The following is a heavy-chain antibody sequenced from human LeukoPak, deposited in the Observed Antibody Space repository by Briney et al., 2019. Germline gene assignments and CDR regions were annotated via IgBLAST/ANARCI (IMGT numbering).Heavy chain of an antibody. J-gene: IGHJ6*02. V-gene: IGHV3-66*01. CDR2: IYSGGST. CDR3: ASLCPMVRGVITTCMDV. D-gene: IGHD3-10*01. CDR1: GFTVSSNY. Sequence: GGSLRLSCAASGFTVSSNYMSWVRQAPGKGLERVSVIYSGGSTYYADSVKGRFTISRDNSKNTLYLQMNSLRAEDTAVYYCASLCPMVRGVITTCMDVWGQGTTVTVSS.